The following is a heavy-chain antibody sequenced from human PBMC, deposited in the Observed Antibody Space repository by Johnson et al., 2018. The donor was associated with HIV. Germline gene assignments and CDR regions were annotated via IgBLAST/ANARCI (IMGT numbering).Heavy chain of an antibody. CDR2: ISSSGDTT. D-gene: IGHD5-18*01. CDR3: ARAPGYSRAFDI. V-gene: IGHV3-11*04. CDR1: GFTFSDNY. Sequence: QVQLVESGGGLVKPGGSLRLSCAASGFTFSDNYLSWVRQAPGKGLEWVSYISSSGDTTYYTDSVKGRFTISRDTAENLLYLQMHSLRVEDTAVYYCARAPGYSRAFDIWGQGTMVTVST. J-gene: IGHJ3*02.